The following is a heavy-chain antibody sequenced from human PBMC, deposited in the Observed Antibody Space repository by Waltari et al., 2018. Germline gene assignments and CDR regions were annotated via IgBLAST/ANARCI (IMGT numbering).Heavy chain of an antibody. CDR2: ITHSGST. CDR3: ARRGYCGIDCYSNYFDF. D-gene: IGHD2-21*01. Sequence: QVLLQQWGAGLLKPSETLSLTCAVYGGSFNFYYWSWIRQPPVEGLECIGKITHSGSTNYNPSLKSRVSISVDTPNNQFSLKLTSVTAADTAAYYCARRGYCGIDCYSNYFDFWGQGTLVTVSS. CDR1: GGSFNFYY. V-gene: IGHV4-34*01. J-gene: IGHJ4*02.